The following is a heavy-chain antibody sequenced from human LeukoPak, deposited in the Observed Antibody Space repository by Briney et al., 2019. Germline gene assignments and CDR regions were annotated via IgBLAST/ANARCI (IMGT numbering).Heavy chain of an antibody. CDR3: ARVGGSRSGHFDY. CDR1: GGSISSGDYY. J-gene: IGHJ4*02. D-gene: IGHD3-10*01. CDR2: IYYSGST. V-gene: IGHV4-61*08. Sequence: SETLSLTCTVSGGSISSGDYYWSWIRQPPGKGLEWIGYIYYSGSTNYNPSLKSRVTISVDTSKNQFSLKLSSVTAADTAVYYCARVGGSRSGHFDYWGQGTLVTVSS.